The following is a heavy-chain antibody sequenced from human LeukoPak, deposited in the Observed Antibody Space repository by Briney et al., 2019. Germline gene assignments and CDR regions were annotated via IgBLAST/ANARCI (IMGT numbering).Heavy chain of an antibody. CDR3: ARPIAAVVGNWFDP. Sequence: PGGSLRLSCAASGFTFSSYAMHWVRQAPGKGLEWVAVISYDGSNKYYADSVKGRFTISRDNSKNTLYLQMNSLRAEDTAVYYCARPIAAVVGNWFDPWGQGPLVTVSS. J-gene: IGHJ5*02. V-gene: IGHV3-30-3*01. D-gene: IGHD6-13*01. CDR2: ISYDGSNK. CDR1: GFTFSSYA.